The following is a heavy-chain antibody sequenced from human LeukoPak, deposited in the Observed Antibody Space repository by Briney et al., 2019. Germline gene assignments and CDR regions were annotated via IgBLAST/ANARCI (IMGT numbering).Heavy chain of an antibody. J-gene: IGHJ4*02. V-gene: IGHV3-21*01. D-gene: IGHD5-12*01. CDR3: ARVWGIVATNDY. Sequence: KPGRSLRLSCAASGFTFSSYNMNWVRQAPGKGLEWVSSISSSSTYIYYADSVKGRFTISRDNAKNSLYLQMNSLRAEDTAMYYCARVWGIVATNDYWGQGTLVTASS. CDR2: ISSSSTYI. CDR1: GFTFSSYN.